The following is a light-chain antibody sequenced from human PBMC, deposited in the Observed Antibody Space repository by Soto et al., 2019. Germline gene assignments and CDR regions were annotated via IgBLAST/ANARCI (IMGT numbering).Light chain of an antibody. CDR1: QSVSSRH. Sequence: EIVVTQSPGTLSLSPGERATLSCRASQSVSSRHLAWYQQKPGQAPRLLIYGTSNRATGIPARFSGSGSGTDFTLTISSLEPEDFAVYYCQQRSNLITFGQGTRLEI. J-gene: IGKJ5*01. CDR2: GTS. V-gene: IGKV3D-20*02. CDR3: QQRSNLIT.